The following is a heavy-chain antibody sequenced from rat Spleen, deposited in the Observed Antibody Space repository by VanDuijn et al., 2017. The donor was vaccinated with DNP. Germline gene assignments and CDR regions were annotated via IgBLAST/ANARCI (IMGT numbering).Heavy chain of an antibody. Sequence: EVQLVESGGGLVKPGRSMKLSCTVSGFTFTDFGMAWVLQAPTKGLEWVASISFDGNNAYYRDSVKGRFTVSRDHAKNTLYLRLNSLRSEDTATYYCASGFGWFAYWGQGTLVTVSS. D-gene: IGHD4-1*01. CDR2: ISFDGNNA. J-gene: IGHJ3*01. CDR1: GFTFTDFG. CDR3: ASGFGWFAY. V-gene: IGHV5S13*01.